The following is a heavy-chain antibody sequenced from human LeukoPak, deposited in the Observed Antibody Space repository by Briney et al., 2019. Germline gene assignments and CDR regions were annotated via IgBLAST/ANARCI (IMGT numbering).Heavy chain of an antibody. D-gene: IGHD2-2*01. CDR2: TYYRSTWYN. J-gene: IGHJ5*02. V-gene: IGHV6-1*01. Sequence: SQTLSLTCAISGDSVSSNSVTWNWIRQSPSRGLEWLGRTYYRSTWYNDYAVSVRGRITVNPDTFKNQFSLHLNSVTPEDTAVYYCARRLTQYDCFDPWGQGIPVTVSS. CDR3: ARRLTQYDCFDP. CDR1: GDSVSSNSVT.